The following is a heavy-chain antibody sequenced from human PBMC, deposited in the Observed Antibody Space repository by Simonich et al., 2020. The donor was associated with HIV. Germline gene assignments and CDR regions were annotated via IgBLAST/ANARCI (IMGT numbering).Heavy chain of an antibody. V-gene: IGHV4-34*01. Sequence: QVQLQQWGAGLLKPSETLSLTCAVYGGSFSGYYWSWIRQPPGKGLEWIGEINHSGSTNYNPSLKSRVTISVDTSKNQFSLKLSSVTAADTAVHYCARGFYQRLYYFDYWGQGTLVTVSS. CDR1: GGSFSGYY. CDR2: INHSGST. J-gene: IGHJ4*02. CDR3: ARGFYQRLYYFDY. D-gene: IGHD2-2*01.